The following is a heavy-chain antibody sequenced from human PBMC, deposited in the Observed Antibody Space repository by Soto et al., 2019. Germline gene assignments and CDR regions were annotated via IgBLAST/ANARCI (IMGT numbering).Heavy chain of an antibody. J-gene: IGHJ6*02. CDR2: ISAYNGNT. Sequence: AASVKVSCKASGYTFTSYGISWVRQAPGQGLEWMGWISAYNGNTNYAQKLQGRVTMTTDTSTSTAYMELRSLRSDDTAVYYCARQRAARFWEWLRNYYYYGMDVWGQGTTVTVSS. D-gene: IGHD3-3*01. V-gene: IGHV1-18*04. CDR3: ARQRAARFWEWLRNYYYYGMDV. CDR1: GYTFTSYG.